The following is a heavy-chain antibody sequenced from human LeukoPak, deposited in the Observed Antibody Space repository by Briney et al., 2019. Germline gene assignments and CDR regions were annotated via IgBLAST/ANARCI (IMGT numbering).Heavy chain of an antibody. D-gene: IGHD3-10*01. J-gene: IGHJ4*02. CDR3: ARGPGITMVRGVRIYYFDY. Sequence: PSGTLSLTCAVSGDSISSNYCWRWVRQFPGKGLEWIGEVYRRGSTSYNPSLKSRVVISIDKSKNQFSLKLSSVTAADTAVYYCARGPGITMVRGVRIYYFDYWGQGTLVTVSS. CDR2: VYRRGST. CDR1: GDSISSNYC. V-gene: IGHV4-4*02.